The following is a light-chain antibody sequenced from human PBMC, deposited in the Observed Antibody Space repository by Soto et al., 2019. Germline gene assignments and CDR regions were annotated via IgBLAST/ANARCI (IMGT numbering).Light chain of an antibody. V-gene: IGLV2-14*01. CDR2: EVT. Sequence: QSVLTQPASVSGSPGQSITISCTGSSSDIGRYKYVSWYQQHPDKAPRLIIYEVTNRPSGVSSRFSGSKSHNTASLTISGLQAEDEADYHCSSYTSGSSHYVFGTGTKVTVL. J-gene: IGLJ1*01. CDR3: SSYTSGSSHYV. CDR1: SSDIGRYKY.